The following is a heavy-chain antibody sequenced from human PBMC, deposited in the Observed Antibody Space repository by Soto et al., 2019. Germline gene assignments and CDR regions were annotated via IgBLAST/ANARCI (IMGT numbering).Heavy chain of an antibody. V-gene: IGHV4-39*07. J-gene: IGHJ4*02. CDR2: IYYSGST. D-gene: IGHD3-22*01. Sequence: SETLSLTCTVSGGSISISSYYWGWIRQPPGKGLEWIGSIYYSGSTYYNPSLKSRVTISVDTSKNQFSLKLSSVTAADTAVYYCARMDYDSSGYPFDYWGQGTLVTVS. CDR3: ARMDYDSSGYPFDY. CDR1: GGSISISSYY.